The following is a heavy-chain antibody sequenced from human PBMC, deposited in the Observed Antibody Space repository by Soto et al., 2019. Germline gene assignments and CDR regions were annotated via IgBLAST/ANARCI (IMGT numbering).Heavy chain of an antibody. CDR1: SGSISSSNW. CDR2: IYHSGST. CDR3: ARAPGSITIFGVVPY. Sequence: SETLSLTCAVSSGSISSSNWWSWVRQPPGKGLEWIGEIYHSGSTNYNPSLKSRVTISVDKSKNQFSLKLSSVTAADTAVYYCARAPGSITIFGVVPYWGQGTLVTVSS. D-gene: IGHD3-3*01. V-gene: IGHV4-4*02. J-gene: IGHJ4*02.